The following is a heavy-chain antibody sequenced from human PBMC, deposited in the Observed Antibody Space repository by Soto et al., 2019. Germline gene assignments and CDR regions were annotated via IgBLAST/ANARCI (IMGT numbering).Heavy chain of an antibody. CDR3: TKDQVLREYYGHALAV. CDR2: IWYDGSGQ. CDR1: GLTFSTYG. V-gene: IGHV3-33*03. J-gene: IGHJ6*02. D-gene: IGHD3-3*01. Sequence: QVQLVESGGGVVQPGRSLRLSCVVAGLTFSTYGMHWVRQAPGKGLEWVAEIWYDGSGQRYADSVQGRFSISRDHSKNTLYLQMTSLRVADTAVYYCTKDQVLREYYGHALAVWGQGTTVNVSS.